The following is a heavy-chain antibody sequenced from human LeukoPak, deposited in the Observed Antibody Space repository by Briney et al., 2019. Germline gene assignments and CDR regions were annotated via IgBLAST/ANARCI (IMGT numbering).Heavy chain of an antibody. J-gene: IGHJ5*02. CDR2: ISYSGST. D-gene: IGHD3-22*01. CDR3: ARTIVVVIRFDP. Sequence: PSETLSLTCTVSGGSISNYYWSWIRQPPGKGLEWIGYISYSGSTISNPPLKSRVTISVDTSKNQFSLKLTSVTAADTALYYCARTIVVVIRFDPWGQGTLVTVSS. CDR1: GGSISNYY. V-gene: IGHV4-59*01.